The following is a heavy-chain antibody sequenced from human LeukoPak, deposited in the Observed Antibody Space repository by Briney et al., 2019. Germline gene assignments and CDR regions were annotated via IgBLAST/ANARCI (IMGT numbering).Heavy chain of an antibody. CDR2: IYYSGST. D-gene: IGHD3-3*01. V-gene: IGHV4-59*08. CDR1: GGSISSYY. Sequence: SESLSLTCSVYGGSISSYYWSWIRQPPGKGLGWIGYIYYSGSTNYNPALKSRVNISIDTATNQFSLKLSSVTAADTAVYYCARHHYDFWIGYSGYYFDYWGQGTLVTVSS. J-gene: IGHJ4*02. CDR3: ARHHYDFWIGYSGYYFDY.